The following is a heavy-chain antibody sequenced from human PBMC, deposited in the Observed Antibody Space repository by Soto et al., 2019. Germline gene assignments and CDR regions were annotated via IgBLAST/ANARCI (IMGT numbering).Heavy chain of an antibody. V-gene: IGHV1-2*04. D-gene: IGHD5-18*01. CDR1: GYTFTGYY. CDR2: INPNSGGT. J-gene: IGHJ3*02. CDR3: SRGVVDTAMVTNAFDI. Sequence: ASVKVSCKASGYTFTGYYMHWVRQAPGQGLEWMGWINPNSGGTNYAQKFQGWVTMTRDTSISTAYMELSRLRSDDTAVYYFSRGVVDTAMVTNAFDILGQGTIVPVSS.